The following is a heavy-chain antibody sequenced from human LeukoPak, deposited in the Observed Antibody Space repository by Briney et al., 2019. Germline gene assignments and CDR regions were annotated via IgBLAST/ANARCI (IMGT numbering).Heavy chain of an antibody. D-gene: IGHD2-2*01. CDR1: GGTFSSYG. Sequence: ASVKVSCKASGGTFSSYGISWVRQAPGQGLEWMGWISAYNGNTNYAQKLQGRVTMTTDTSTSTAYMELRSLRSDDTAVYYCARDSVVVPAALKNWGQGTLVTVSS. V-gene: IGHV1-18*01. CDR3: ARDSVVVPAALKN. J-gene: IGHJ4*02. CDR2: ISAYNGNT.